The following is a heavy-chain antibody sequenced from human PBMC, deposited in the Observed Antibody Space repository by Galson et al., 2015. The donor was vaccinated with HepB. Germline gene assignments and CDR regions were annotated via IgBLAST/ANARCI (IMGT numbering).Heavy chain of an antibody. CDR3: AREGVHHYDFWSGYYRYYYYYYMDV. J-gene: IGHJ6*03. Sequence: SLRLSCAASGFTFSSYGMHWVRQAPGKGLEWVAVIWYDGSNKYYADSVKGRFTISRDNSKNTLYLQMNSLRAEDTAVYYCAREGVHHYDFWSGYYRYYYYYYMDVWGKGTTVTVSS. D-gene: IGHD3-3*01. CDR2: IWYDGSNK. V-gene: IGHV3-33*01. CDR1: GFTFSSYG.